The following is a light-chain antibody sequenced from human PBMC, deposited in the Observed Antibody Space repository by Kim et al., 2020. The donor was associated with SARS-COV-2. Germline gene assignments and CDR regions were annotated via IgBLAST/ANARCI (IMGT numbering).Light chain of an antibody. V-gene: IGKV3-20*01. Sequence: SPGERATLSCRASQSVSSSYLACYQRKPGQAPRLLIYGASNRATGIPDRFSGSGSGTDFTLTISRLEPEDFAVFYCQQYGTSPLTFGGGTKVDIK. CDR1: QSVSSSY. J-gene: IGKJ4*01. CDR2: GAS. CDR3: QQYGTSPLT.